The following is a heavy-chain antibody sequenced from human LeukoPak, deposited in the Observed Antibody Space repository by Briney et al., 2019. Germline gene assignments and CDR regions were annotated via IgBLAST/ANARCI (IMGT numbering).Heavy chain of an antibody. J-gene: IGHJ4*02. CDR3: ARGLGTPSGYCDY. CDR1: GYTFTSYD. Sequence: ASVKVSRKASGYTFTSYDINWVRQAPGQGLEWMGWMNPNSGNTGYAQKFQGRVTITRNTSISTAYMEPSSLRSEDTAVYYCARGLGTPSGYCDYWGQGTLVTVSS. CDR2: MNPNSGNT. D-gene: IGHD3-3*01. V-gene: IGHV1-8*03.